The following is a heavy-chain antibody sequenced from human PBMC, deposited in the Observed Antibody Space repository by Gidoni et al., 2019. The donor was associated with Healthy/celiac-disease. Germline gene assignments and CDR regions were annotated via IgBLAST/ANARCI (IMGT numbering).Heavy chain of an antibody. J-gene: IGHJ3*02. D-gene: IGHD6-19*01. Sequence: LEWVAVISYDGSNKYYADSVKGRFTISRDNSKNTLYLQMNSLRAEDTAVYYCAKARSSGWLDDFDIWGQGTMVTVSS. CDR2: ISYDGSNK. CDR3: AKARSSGWLDDFDI. V-gene: IGHV3-30*18.